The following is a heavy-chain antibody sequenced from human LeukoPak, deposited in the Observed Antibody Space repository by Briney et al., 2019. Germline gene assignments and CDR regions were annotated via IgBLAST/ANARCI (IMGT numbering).Heavy chain of an antibody. CDR3: ARRAAALDY. Sequence: PSETLSLTCTVSGGSISRYYWSWIRQPPGKGLEWIGYFHYSGNTNYNPSLSSRITMSVDTSKNQFSLKLNSLTAADTAVYYCARRAAALDYWGQGTLVTVSS. J-gene: IGHJ4*02. V-gene: IGHV4-59*08. CDR2: FHYSGNT. D-gene: IGHD6-13*01. CDR1: GGSISRYY.